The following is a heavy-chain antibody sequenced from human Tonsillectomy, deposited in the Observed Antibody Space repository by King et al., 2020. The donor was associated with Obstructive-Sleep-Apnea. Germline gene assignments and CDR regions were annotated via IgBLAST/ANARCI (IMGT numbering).Heavy chain of an antibody. D-gene: IGHD3-10*01. CDR3: ARTKAHFYGSAPPYFDS. J-gene: IGHJ4*02. Sequence: VQLQESGPGLVKPSQPLSLTCTVSGRSISSGDYYWTWFRQPPGKGLEWIGYIYYSGSTYYNPSLKSRVTISVDTSKNQFSLKVNSVTAADTAIYFCARTKAHFYGSAPPYFDSWGQGTLVTVSS. V-gene: IGHV4-30-4*01. CDR2: IYYSGST. CDR1: GRSISSGDYY.